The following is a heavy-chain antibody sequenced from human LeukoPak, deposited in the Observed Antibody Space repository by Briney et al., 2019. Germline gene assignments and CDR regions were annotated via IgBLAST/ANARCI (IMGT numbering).Heavy chain of an antibody. CDR1: GFTFSSYA. CDR3: ARRNLLHSIAAAGDCFDY. D-gene: IGHD6-13*01. CDR2: ISYDGSNK. V-gene: IGHV3-30*04. Sequence: GGSLRLSCAASGFTFSSYAMHWVRQAPGKGLEWVAVISYDGSNKYYADSVKGRFTISRDNSKNTLYLQMNSLRAEDTAVYYCARRNLLHSIAAAGDCFDYWGQGTLVTVSS. J-gene: IGHJ4*02.